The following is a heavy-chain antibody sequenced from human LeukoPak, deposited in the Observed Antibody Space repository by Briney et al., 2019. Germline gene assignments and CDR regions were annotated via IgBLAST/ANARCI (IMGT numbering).Heavy chain of an antibody. CDR3: ARHVGIHLWSLYFDY. CDR2: SYSSGST. V-gene: IGHV4-59*08. Sequence: PSETVSLTCIVWVGSNSSYYWSWIRQPPGKGLEGIGYSYSSGSTDYNPSLESRVTLSLDTSNHQFSLKLTSVTAADTAVYYCARHVGIHLWSLYFDYWGQGSLVTVSS. D-gene: IGHD5-18*01. J-gene: IGHJ4*02. CDR1: VGSNSSYY.